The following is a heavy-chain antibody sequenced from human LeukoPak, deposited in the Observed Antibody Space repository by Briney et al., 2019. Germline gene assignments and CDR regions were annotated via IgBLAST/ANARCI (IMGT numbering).Heavy chain of an antibody. CDR1: GVSISNYY. J-gene: IGHJ4*02. CDR2: IYSSGST. CDR3: ARGVSSGYYSVYYFDY. V-gene: IGHV4-4*07. Sequence: PSETLSLTCTVSGVSISNYYWSWIRQPAGKGLEWIGRIYSSGSTNYNPSLKSRVTMSVDTSKNQFSLKLTSVTAADTAVYYCARGVSSGYYSVYYFDYWSQGTLVTVSS. D-gene: IGHD3-22*01.